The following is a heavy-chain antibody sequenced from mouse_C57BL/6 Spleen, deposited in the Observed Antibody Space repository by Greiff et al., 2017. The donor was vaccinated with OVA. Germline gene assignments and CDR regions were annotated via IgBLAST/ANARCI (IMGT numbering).Heavy chain of an antibody. CDR1: GFSLTSYG. Sequence: QVQLQQSGPGLVQPSQSLSITCTDSGFSLTSYGVHWVRQSPGKGLEWLGVIWRGGSTDYNAAFMSRLSITKDNSKSQVFFKMNSLQADDTAIYYCAKIYYDYDGGAYYAMDYWGQGTSVTVSS. V-gene: IGHV2-5*01. J-gene: IGHJ4*01. CDR2: IWRGGST. D-gene: IGHD2-4*01. CDR3: AKIYYDYDGGAYYAMDY.